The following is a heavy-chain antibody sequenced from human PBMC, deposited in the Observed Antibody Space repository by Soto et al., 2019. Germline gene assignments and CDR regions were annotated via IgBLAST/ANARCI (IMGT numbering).Heavy chain of an antibody. CDR3: AKYASAWGRHYYVMDV. J-gene: IGHJ6*02. CDR1: GVTLSGYA. D-gene: IGHD6-19*01. CDR2: ISYDGANN. V-gene: IGHV3-30*18. Sequence: PGGSLRLSCAASGVTLSGYAIHWVRQAPGKGLEWVAVISYDGANNYYADSVKGRFIISRDNSVNTLYLQMNSLRAEDTAVYYCAKYASAWGRHYYVMDVWGQGTTVTVSS.